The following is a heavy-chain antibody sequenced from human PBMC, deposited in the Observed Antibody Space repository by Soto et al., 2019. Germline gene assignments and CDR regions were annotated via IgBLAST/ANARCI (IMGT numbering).Heavy chain of an antibody. V-gene: IGHV1-8*01. CDR1: GYTFTSYG. Sequence: ASVKVSCKASGYTFTSYGINWVRQATGQGLEWMGWMNPNSGNTGYAQKFQGRVTMTRNTSISTAYMELSSLRSEDTAVYYCASRYYDFWSGYYTGFYGMDVWGQGTTVTVSS. D-gene: IGHD3-3*01. CDR2: MNPNSGNT. J-gene: IGHJ6*02. CDR3: ASRYYDFWSGYYTGFYGMDV.